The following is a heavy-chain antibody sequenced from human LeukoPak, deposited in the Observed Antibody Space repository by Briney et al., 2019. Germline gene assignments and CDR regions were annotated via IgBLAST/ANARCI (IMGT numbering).Heavy chain of an antibody. CDR3: LRDLNWSLDQ. J-gene: IGHJ4*02. CDR1: GFTFSNYM. V-gene: IGHV3-74*01. Sequence: PGESLRLSCAASGFTFSNYMMHWVRQAPGKGLVWVSRIKSDGITITYADSVKGRFTISRDNAKNTLYLQMNSLRAEDTAVYYCLRDLNWSLDQWGQGTLVTVSS. CDR2: IKSDGITI. D-gene: IGHD1-20*01.